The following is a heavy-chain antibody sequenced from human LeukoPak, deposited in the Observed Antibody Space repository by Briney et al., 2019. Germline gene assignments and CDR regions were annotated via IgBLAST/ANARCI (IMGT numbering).Heavy chain of an antibody. CDR3: ATDVTGSEDR. D-gene: IGHD6-25*01. J-gene: IGHJ5*02. Sequence: GGSLRLSCLASGVPSGNYSMHSVCQVPGKGLVWVARMDTDGRTTDYADSVKGRFTISRDNAKNTLYLQMRSLRADDTALYYCATDVTGSEDRWGQGTLVTVSS. CDR2: MDTDGRTT. CDR1: GVPSGNYS. V-gene: IGHV3-74*01.